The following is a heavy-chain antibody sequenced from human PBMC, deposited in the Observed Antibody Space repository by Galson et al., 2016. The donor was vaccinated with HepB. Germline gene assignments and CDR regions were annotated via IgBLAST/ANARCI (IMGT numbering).Heavy chain of an antibody. D-gene: IGHD2-2*02. V-gene: IGHV1-8*01. Sequence: SVKVSCKASGYTFTGFHINWVRQAPGQGLEWMGWMNPSSGDTEYAPQFQGRVTLTRDTSKNTAYMELRSLRFEETATYFCARTRRGYSPETDLDFWGQGTLVTVSS. CDR3: ARTRRGYSPETDLDF. CDR2: MNPSSGDT. J-gene: IGHJ4*02. CDR1: GYTFTGFH.